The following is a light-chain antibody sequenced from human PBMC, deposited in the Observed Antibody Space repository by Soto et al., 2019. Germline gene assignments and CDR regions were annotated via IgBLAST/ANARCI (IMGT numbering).Light chain of an antibody. CDR1: QTIDIW. Sequence: DIQMTQSPSTLSAFVGDRVTITCRASQTIDIWLAWYQQKPGKAPKLLIYKASSLENGATSRFSGTGSGTEFTLTISSLQPDDFATYYCQQYNSYPWTFGQGTRVEIK. J-gene: IGKJ1*01. V-gene: IGKV1-5*03. CDR2: KAS. CDR3: QQYNSYPWT.